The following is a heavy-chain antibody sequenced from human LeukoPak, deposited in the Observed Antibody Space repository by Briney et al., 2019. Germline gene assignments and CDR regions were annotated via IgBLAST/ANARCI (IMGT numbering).Heavy chain of an antibody. J-gene: IGHJ4*02. CDR3: AREPHSSGWYYFDY. D-gene: IGHD6-19*01. V-gene: IGHV3-30*04. CDR1: GFTFSSYA. Sequence: SGGSLRLSCAASGFTFSSYAMHWVRQAPGKGLEWVAVISYDGSNKYYADSVKGRFTISRDNSKNTLYLQMNSLRAEDTAVYYCAREPHSSGWYYFDYWGQGTLVTVSS. CDR2: ISYDGSNK.